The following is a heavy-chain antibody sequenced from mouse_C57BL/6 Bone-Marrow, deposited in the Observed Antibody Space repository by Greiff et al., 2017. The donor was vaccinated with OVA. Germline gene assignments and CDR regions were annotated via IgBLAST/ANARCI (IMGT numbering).Heavy chain of an antibody. CDR3: ARGGDLYYFDY. J-gene: IGHJ2*01. CDR1: GYAFSSSW. Sequence: VQLQQSGPELVKPGASVKISCKASGYAFSSSWMNWVKQRPGKGLEWIGRIYPGDGDTNYNGKFKGKATLTADKSSSTAYMQLSSLTSEDSAVYFCARGGDLYYFDYWGQGTTLTVSS. CDR2: IYPGDGDT. V-gene: IGHV1-82*01. D-gene: IGHD3-3*01.